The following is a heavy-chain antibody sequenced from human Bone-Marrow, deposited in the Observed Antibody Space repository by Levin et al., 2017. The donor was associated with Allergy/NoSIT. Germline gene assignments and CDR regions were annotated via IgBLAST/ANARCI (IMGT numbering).Heavy chain of an antibody. CDR3: ARYRIVVVVAASDYYGMDV. V-gene: IGHV1-69*01. D-gene: IGHD2-15*01. CDR2: IIPIFGTA. Sequence: GGSLRLSCKASGGTFSSYAISWVRQAPGQGLEWMGGIIPIFGTANYAQKFQGRVTITADESTSTAYMELSSLRSEDTAVYYCARYRIVVVVAASDYYGMDVWGQGTTVTVSS. CDR1: GGTFSSYA. J-gene: IGHJ6*02.